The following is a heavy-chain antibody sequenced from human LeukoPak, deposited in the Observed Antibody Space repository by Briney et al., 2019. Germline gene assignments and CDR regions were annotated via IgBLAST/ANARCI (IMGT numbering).Heavy chain of an antibody. D-gene: IGHD5-24*01. Sequence: QPGGSLRLSCAASGFTFSSYGMHWVRQAPGKGLEWVAVISYDGSNKYYADSVKGRFTISRDNSKNTLYLQMNSLRAEDTAVYHCATRLRDGAFDIWGQGTMVTVSS. J-gene: IGHJ3*02. V-gene: IGHV3-30*03. CDR1: GFTFSSYG. CDR3: ATRLRDGAFDI. CDR2: ISYDGSNK.